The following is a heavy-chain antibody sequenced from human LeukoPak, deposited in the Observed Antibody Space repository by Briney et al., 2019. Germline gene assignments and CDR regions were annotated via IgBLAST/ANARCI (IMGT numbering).Heavy chain of an antibody. V-gene: IGHV3-23*01. CDR3: AKDLAVYGDYGPFDY. Sequence: GGSLRLSCAASGFTFSSYAMSWVRQAPGKGLEWVSAISGSGGSTYYADSVKGRFTISRDDSKNTLYLQMNSLRAEDTAVYYCAKDLAVYGDYGPFDYWGQGTLVTVS. CDR2: ISGSGGST. J-gene: IGHJ4*02. D-gene: IGHD4-17*01. CDR1: GFTFSSYA.